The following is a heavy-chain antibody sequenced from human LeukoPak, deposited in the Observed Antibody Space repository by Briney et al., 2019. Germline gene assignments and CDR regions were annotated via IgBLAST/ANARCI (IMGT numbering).Heavy chain of an antibody. Sequence: ASVKVSCKASGYTFTSYAMNWERQAPGQGLEWMGWINTNTGNPTYAQGFTGRFVSSLDTSVSTAYLQISSLKAEDTAVYYCAESYGEPEYYYYYYMDVWGKGTMVTVSS. CDR2: INTNTGNP. CDR3: AESYGEPEYYYYYYMDV. V-gene: IGHV7-4-1*02. D-gene: IGHD5-18*01. CDR1: GYTFTSYA. J-gene: IGHJ6*03.